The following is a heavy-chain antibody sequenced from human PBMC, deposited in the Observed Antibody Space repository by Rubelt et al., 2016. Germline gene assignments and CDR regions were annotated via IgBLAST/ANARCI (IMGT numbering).Heavy chain of an antibody. CDR2: IYYSGST. V-gene: IGHV4-39*01. CDR1: GGSISSSSYY. CDR3: ARGSSGSDSWFDP. J-gene: IGHJ5*02. Sequence: QLQLQESGPVLAKPSETLSLTCTVSGGSISSSSYYWGWIRQPPGKGLEWIGSIYYSGSTYYNPSLKSRVTISVDTAKNQFPLKLSSVTAADTAVYYCARGSSGSDSWFDPWGQGTLVTVSS. D-gene: IGHD6-19*01.